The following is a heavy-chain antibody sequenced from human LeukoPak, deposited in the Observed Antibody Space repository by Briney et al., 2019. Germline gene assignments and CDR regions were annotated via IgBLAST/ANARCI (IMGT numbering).Heavy chain of an antibody. CDR1: GGSISSYY. V-gene: IGHV4-59*01. CDR3: ARFPVREHFDY. D-gene: IGHD3-10*02. Sequence: KPSETLSLTCTVSGGSISSYYWSWIRQPPGKGLEWIGYIYYSGSTNYNPSLKSRVTISVDTSKNQFSLKLSSVTAADTAVYYCARFPVREHFDYWGQGTLVTVSS. CDR2: IYYSGST. J-gene: IGHJ4*02.